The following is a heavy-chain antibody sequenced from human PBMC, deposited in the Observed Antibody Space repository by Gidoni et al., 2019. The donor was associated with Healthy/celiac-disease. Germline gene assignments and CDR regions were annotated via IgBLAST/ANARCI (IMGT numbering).Heavy chain of an antibody. Sequence: EVQLLESGGGLVQPGGSLSLSCAASGFPFSSYAMSWVRQAPGKGLEWVSAISGSGGSTYYADSVKGRFTISRDNSKNTLYLQMNSLRAEDTAVYYCASYNWNDEDYYYYYGMDVWGQGTTVTVSS. J-gene: IGHJ6*02. V-gene: IGHV3-23*01. CDR1: GFPFSSYA. CDR3: ASYNWNDEDYYYYYGMDV. CDR2: ISGSGGST. D-gene: IGHD1-20*01.